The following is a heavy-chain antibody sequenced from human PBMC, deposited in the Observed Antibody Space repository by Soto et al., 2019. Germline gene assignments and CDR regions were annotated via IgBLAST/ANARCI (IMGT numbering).Heavy chain of an antibody. V-gene: IGHV4-4*09. J-gene: IGHJ4*02. CDR3: ARSVATPGTNIDF. Sequence: SETLSLTCSVSGGSMNGYYWSWIRQTPGPGLEWLGFIYFSGSTRYNPSLMSRLTISLDRSKRQFSMSLSSVTAADTAVYYCARSVATPGTNIDFWGQGILVTVSS. D-gene: IGHD6-13*01. CDR2: IYFSGST. CDR1: GGSMNGYY.